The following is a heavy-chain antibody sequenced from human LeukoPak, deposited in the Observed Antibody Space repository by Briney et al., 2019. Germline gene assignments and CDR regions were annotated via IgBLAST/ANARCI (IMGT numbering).Heavy chain of an antibody. CDR3: ARESGAFCPFGY. D-gene: IGHD1-26*01. V-gene: IGHV4-31*03. Sequence: SETLSLTCTVSGGSINSGGYYWSWIRQHPGRGLEWIGYIHYSGSTYYNPSLKSRPSISLDTSKNHFSLELSSVTAADTAVYYCARESGAFCPFGYWGQGTLVIVPP. CDR1: GGSINSGGYY. CDR2: IHYSGST. J-gene: IGHJ4*02.